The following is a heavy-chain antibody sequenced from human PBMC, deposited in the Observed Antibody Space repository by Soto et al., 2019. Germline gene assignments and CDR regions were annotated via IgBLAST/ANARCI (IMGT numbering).Heavy chain of an antibody. CDR2: IYYSGST. Sequence: QLQLQESGPGLVKPSETLSLTCTVSGGSISSSSYYWGWIRQPPGKGLEWIGSIYYSGSTYYNPSLKRRVTISVDTSKNQCSLKLSSVTAADTAVYYCASVRRGGYDSLRYYYGMDVWGQGTTVTVSS. V-gene: IGHV4-39*01. D-gene: IGHD5-12*01. J-gene: IGHJ6*02. CDR1: GGSISSSSYY. CDR3: ASVRRGGYDSLRYYYGMDV.